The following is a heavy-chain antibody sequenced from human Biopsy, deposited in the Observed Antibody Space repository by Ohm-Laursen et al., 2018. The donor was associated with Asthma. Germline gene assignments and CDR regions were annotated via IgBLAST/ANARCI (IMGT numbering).Heavy chain of an antibody. J-gene: IGHJ4*02. D-gene: IGHD3-22*01. CDR1: GFAVSRDH. CDR3: ARGDSSNWSHYYFDY. Sequence: SLRLSCAASGFAVSRDHMFWVRQAPGKGLEWVSVIYSGGTSHTADSVRGRFTISRDYSKNTLYLQMHSLRAEDTAVYYCARGDSSNWSHYYFDYWGQGSLVTVSS. CDR2: IYSGGTS. V-gene: IGHV3-53*01.